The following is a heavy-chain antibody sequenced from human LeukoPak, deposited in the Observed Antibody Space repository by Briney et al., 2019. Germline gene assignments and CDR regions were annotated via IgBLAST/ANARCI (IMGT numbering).Heavy chain of an antibody. CDR2: VNPNSGGT. V-gene: IGHV1-2*02. D-gene: IGHD1-26*01. Sequence: VASVKVSCKASGYIFTSYAMNWVRQGPGPGLEWMGWVNPNSGGTNYAQTFQGRVTMTTDTSISTAYMELSRLRSDDTAVYYCARVARIVGAPRYWGQGNLVTVSS. CDR1: GYIFTSYA. CDR3: ARVARIVGAPRY. J-gene: IGHJ4*02.